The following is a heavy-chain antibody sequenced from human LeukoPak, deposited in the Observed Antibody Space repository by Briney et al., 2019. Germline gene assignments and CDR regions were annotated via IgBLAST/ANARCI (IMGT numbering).Heavy chain of an antibody. J-gene: IGHJ3*02. CDR2: IYYSGST. D-gene: IGHD6-13*01. V-gene: IGHV4-59*01. CDR3: ARGSRQDTLDAFDI. CDR1: AGSISFYY. Sequence: SETLSLTCTVSAGSISFYYWNWIRQPPGKGLEWIGYIYYSGSTNYNPSLKSRVTISVDTSKNQFSLKLRSVTAADTAVFYCARGSRQDTLDAFDIWGQGIMVTVSS.